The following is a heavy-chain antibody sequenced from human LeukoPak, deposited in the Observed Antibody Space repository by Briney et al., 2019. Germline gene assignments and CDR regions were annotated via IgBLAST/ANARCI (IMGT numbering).Heavy chain of an antibody. V-gene: IGHV4-39*02. J-gene: IGHJ4*02. Sequence: SETLSLTCTVSGGSITSTSYSWGWIRQPPGKGLEWIGSIFHSGSTYYSPSLKSRVTISVDTSESHFSLKMSSVTAADTAVYYCAGRAIFGVDRSFDYWGQGTLVTVSS. CDR3: AGRAIFGVDRSFDY. CDR2: IFHSGST. D-gene: IGHD3-3*01. CDR1: GGSITSTSYS.